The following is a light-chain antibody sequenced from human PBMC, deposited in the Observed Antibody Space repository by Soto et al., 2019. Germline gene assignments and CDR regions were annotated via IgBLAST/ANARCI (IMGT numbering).Light chain of an antibody. Sequence: QSVLTQPPSASGSPGQSVTISCTGTSGDVGGYNYVSWYQQHPGKAPKAMIYDVNKRPSGVPDRFSGSKSGNTASLTVSGLQADDEADYYCASYGGSNNLMFGGGTKLTVL. CDR2: DVN. CDR1: SGDVGGYNY. V-gene: IGLV2-8*01. J-gene: IGLJ3*02. CDR3: ASYGGSNNLM.